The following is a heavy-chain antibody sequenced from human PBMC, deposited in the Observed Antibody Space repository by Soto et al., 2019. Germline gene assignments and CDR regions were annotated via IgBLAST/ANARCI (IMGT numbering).Heavy chain of an antibody. D-gene: IGHD6-13*01. J-gene: IGHJ5*02. V-gene: IGHV3-9*01. CDR3: AKGGSAALIAPSGRDNWFDP. Sequence: GGPLRLCCAASGFAFDDYVMHWVRQPPGRGLEWVSGITWNGGTISHVDSVKGRFTISRDNAENSLYQQMNSLRPEDTAVYYCAKGGSAALIAPSGRDNWFDPWGQGTQVTVSS. CDR2: ITWNGGTI. CDR1: GFAFDDYV.